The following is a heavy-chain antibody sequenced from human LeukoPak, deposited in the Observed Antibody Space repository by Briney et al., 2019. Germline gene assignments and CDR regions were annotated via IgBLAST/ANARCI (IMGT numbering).Heavy chain of an antibody. D-gene: IGHD3-22*01. CDR3: AKFPDSTGYYYPFDY. J-gene: IGHJ4*02. V-gene: IGHV3-23*01. CDR1: SSYA. Sequence: GGSLRLSCAASSSYAMSWVRQAPGKGLEWVSAISGSGGSTSYADSVKGRFTISRDNSKNTLYLQMNSLRAEDTAVYYRAKFPDSTGYYYPFDYWGQGTLVTVSS. CDR2: ISGSGGST.